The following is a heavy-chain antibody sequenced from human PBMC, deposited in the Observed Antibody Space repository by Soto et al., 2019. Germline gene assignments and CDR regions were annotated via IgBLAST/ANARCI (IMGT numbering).Heavy chain of an antibody. CDR2: ISGSGGST. Sequence: EVQLLESGGGLVQPGGSLRLSCAASGFTFSSYAMSWVRQAPGKGLEWVLAISGSGGSTYYADSVKGRFTISRDNSKNTLYLQMNSLRAEDTAVYYCVGSWETSHTYACDIWGQGTMVTVSS. CDR3: VGSWETSHTYACDI. V-gene: IGHV3-23*01. D-gene: IGHD1-26*01. J-gene: IGHJ3*02. CDR1: GFTFSSYA.